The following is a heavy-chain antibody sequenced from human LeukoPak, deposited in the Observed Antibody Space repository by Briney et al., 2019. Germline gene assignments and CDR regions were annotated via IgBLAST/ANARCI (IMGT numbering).Heavy chain of an antibody. Sequence: GRSLRLSCAASGFTFSSYGMHWVRQAPGRGRVGVAVIWYDGSNKYYADSVKGQFTISRDNSKNTLYLQMNSLRAEDTAVYYCAREGYGSGSYYYYYGMDVWGQGTTVTVSS. CDR1: GFTFSSYG. CDR2: IWYDGSNK. CDR3: AREGYGSGSYYYYYGMDV. V-gene: IGHV3-33*01. D-gene: IGHD3-10*01. J-gene: IGHJ6*02.